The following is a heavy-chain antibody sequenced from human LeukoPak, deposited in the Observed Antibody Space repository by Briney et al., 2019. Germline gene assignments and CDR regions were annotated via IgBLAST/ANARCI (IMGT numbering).Heavy chain of an antibody. CDR2: IRSKANSYAT. CDR3: TATTQEEWFLGDCYYYYGMDV. J-gene: IGHJ6*02. D-gene: IGHD3-3*01. CDR1: GFTFSGSA. Sequence: GGSLRLSCAASGFTFSGSAMHWVRQASGKGLEWVGRIRSKANSYATAYAASVKGRFTISRDDSKNTAYLQMNSLKTEDTAVYYCTATTQEEWFLGDCYYYYGMDVWGQGTTVTVSS. V-gene: IGHV3-73*01.